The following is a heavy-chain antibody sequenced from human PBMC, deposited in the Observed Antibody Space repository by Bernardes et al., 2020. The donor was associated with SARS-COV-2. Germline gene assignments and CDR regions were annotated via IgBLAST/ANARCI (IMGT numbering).Heavy chain of an antibody. D-gene: IGHD1-1*01. CDR3: ARGFTSTWTYVY. J-gene: IGHJ4*02. CDR1: GFTFSNYN. CDR2: ITRSTTYT. Sequence: GSLRLSCAASGFTFSNYNMNWVRQAPGKGLEWVSSITRSTTYTYYADSVKGRFTISRDNAKNSLYLQMNSLRAEDTAVYYCARGFTSTWTYVYWGQGTLVTVSS. V-gene: IGHV3-21*01.